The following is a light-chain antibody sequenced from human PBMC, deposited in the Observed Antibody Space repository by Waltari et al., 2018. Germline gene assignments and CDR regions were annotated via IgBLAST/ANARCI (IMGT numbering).Light chain of an antibody. J-gene: IGLJ3*02. CDR1: SSNIGNNY. CDR3: GTWDSTLSSWV. V-gene: IGLV1-51*01. CDR2: DNN. Sequence: QSVLTQPPSLSATPGQKVTISCSGSSSNIGNNYVSWYQHLPGTAPKGFIYDNNRRPSEIPDRFSGSKSGTSATLGITGLQIGDEADYYCGTWDSTLSSWVFGGGTRLTVL.